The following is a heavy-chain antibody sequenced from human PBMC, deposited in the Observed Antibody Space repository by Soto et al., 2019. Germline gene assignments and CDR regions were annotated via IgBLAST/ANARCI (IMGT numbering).Heavy chain of an antibody. CDR1: GYTFTGYY. V-gene: IGHV1-46*01. D-gene: IGHD3-3*01. J-gene: IGHJ5*02. CDR2: INPSGGST. CDR3: ARAYLATATIFGVVITPYNWFDP. Sequence: ASVKVSCKASGYTFTGYYMHWVRQAPGQGLEWMGIINPSGGSTSYAQKFQGRVTMTRDTSTSTVYMELSSLRSEDTAVYYCARAYLATATIFGVVITPYNWFDPWGQGTLVTVSS.